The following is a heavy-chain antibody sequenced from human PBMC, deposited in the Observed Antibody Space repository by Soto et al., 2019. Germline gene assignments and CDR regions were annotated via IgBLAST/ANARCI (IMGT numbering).Heavy chain of an antibody. CDR2: INHSGST. CDR1: GGSFSGYY. Sequence: SETLSLTCAVYGGSFSGYYWSWIRQPPGKGLEWIGEINHSGSTNYNPSLKSRVTISVDTSKNQCSLKLSSVTAADTAVYYCARDVVNLPGYCSGGSCYPGGFDPWGQGTLVTVS. J-gene: IGHJ5*02. D-gene: IGHD2-15*01. CDR3: ARDVVNLPGYCSGGSCYPGGFDP. V-gene: IGHV4-34*01.